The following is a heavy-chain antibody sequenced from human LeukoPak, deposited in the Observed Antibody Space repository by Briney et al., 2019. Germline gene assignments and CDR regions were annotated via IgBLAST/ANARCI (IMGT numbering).Heavy chain of an antibody. D-gene: IGHD3-10*01. V-gene: IGHV4-34*01. CDR2: INHSGST. Sequence: SETLSLTCAVYGGSFSGYYWSWIRQPPGKGLEWIGEINHSGSTNYNPSLKSRVTISVDTSKNQFSLKLSSVTAADTAVYYCARLSYGSGSYYIFAFDIRGQGTMVTVSS. CDR1: GGSFSGYY. J-gene: IGHJ3*02. CDR3: ARLSYGSGSYYIFAFDI.